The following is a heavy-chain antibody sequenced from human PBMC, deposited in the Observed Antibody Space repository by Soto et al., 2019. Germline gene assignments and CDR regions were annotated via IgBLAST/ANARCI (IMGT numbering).Heavy chain of an antibody. V-gene: IGHV3-23*01. CDR2: ITGSGGGT. J-gene: IGHJ3*02. CDR1: RFSFSNYA. Sequence: EVQLLESGGRLVPPGGSLRLSCAGSRFSFSNYAMTWARQAPGEGLEWVSSITGSGGGTTYADSVKGRFTISRDNSKNILYLQMGSLGADDTAVYYCSTDPNGDYIGAFDNWGQGTMVTVSS. D-gene: IGHD4-17*01. CDR3: STDPNGDYIGAFDN.